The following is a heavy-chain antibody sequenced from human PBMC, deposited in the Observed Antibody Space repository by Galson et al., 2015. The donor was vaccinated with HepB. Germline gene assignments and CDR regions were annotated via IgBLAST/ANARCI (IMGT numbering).Heavy chain of an antibody. D-gene: IGHD1-26*01. V-gene: IGHV3-73*01. CDR1: GFFFSGSV. J-gene: IGHJ4*02. CDR2: ITGWSNNYET. Sequence: SLRLSCAASGFFFSGSVMHWVRQPSGKGLEWIGHITGWSNNYETEYAASVEGRFTISRDDSKDTVYLQMDSLKTEDTALYYCITATYSGSYSGYYWGQGTLVTVSS. CDR3: ITATYSGSYSGYY.